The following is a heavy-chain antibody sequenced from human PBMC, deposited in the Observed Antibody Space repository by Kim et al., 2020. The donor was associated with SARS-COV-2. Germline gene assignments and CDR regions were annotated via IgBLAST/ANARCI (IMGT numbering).Heavy chain of an antibody. V-gene: IGHV4-31*03. CDR3: ARGGGNSFAFDI. J-gene: IGHJ3*02. CDR2: IYYSGST. Sequence: SETLSLTCTVSGGSISSGGYYWSWIRQHPGKGLEWIGYIYYSGSTYYNPSLKSRVTISVDTSKNQFSLKLSSVTAADTAVYYCARGGGNSFAFDIWGQGTMVTVSS. CDR1: GGSISSGGYY. D-gene: IGHD2-21*02.